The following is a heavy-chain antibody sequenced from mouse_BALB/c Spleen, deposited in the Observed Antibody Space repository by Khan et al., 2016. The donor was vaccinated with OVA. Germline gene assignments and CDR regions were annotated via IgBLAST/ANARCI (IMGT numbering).Heavy chain of an antibody. J-gene: IGHJ2*01. V-gene: IGHV3-2*02. CDR2: ISYSGST. CDR3: ARSIMAN. Sequence: VQLKQSGPGLVTPSQSLSLTCTVTGYSITSDYAWNWIRQFPGNKLEWMGYISYSGSTSYNPSLKSRISITRDISKNQFFLQLNSVTTEDTATYDCARSIMANWGQGTTLTVSS. CDR1: GYSITSDYA.